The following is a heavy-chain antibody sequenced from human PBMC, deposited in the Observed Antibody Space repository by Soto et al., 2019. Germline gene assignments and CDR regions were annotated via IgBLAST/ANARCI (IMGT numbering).Heavy chain of an antibody. D-gene: IGHD1-7*01. CDR2: IIPIFGTA. J-gene: IGHJ5*02. Sequence: ASVKVSCKASGGTFSSYASRWVRQAPGQGLEWMGGIIPIFGTANYAQKFQGRVTITADESTGTAYMELSSLRSEDTAVYYCARGGRTTGTTRWFDPWGQGTLVTVSS. V-gene: IGHV1-69*13. CDR3: ARGGRTTGTTRWFDP. CDR1: GGTFSSYA.